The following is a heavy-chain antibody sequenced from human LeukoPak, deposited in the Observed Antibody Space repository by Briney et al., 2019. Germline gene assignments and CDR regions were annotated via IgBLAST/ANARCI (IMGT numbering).Heavy chain of an antibody. CDR1: GGSISSSSYY. V-gene: IGHV4-39*01. CDR3: ARPHYCTNGVCYIFDY. CDR2: IYYSGST. D-gene: IGHD2-8*01. Sequence: PSXTLSLTCTVSGGSISSSSYYWGWIRQPPGKGLEWIGSIYYSGSTYYHPSLTSPVTISVDTSKTQFSLTLSSVTAADTAVYYCARPHYCTNGVCYIFDYWGQGTLVTVSS. J-gene: IGHJ4*02.